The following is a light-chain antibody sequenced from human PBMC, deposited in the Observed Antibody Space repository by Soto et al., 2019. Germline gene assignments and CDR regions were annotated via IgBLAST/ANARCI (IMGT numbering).Light chain of an antibody. CDR3: SSYTSSSTVV. CDR2: DVT. J-gene: IGLJ7*01. V-gene: IGLV2-14*01. CDR1: SSDVGSYDY. Sequence: QSALTQPASVSESPGQSITISCTGTSSDVGSYDYVSWYQQHPGKAPKLMIYDVTSRPSGVSNRFSGSKSGNTASLTISGLQAEDEADYYCSSYTSSSTVVFGGGTQLTVL.